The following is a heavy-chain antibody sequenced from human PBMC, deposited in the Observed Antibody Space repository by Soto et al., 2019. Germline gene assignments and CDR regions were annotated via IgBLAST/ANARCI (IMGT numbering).Heavy chain of an antibody. CDR2: ISGSGGST. D-gene: IGHD3-16*01. Sequence: PSETLSLSCAASGFTFSSYAMSWVRQAPGKGLEWVSAISGSGGSTYYADSVKGRFTISRDNSKNTLYLQMNSLRAEDTAVYYCATPRDDYVYYFDYWGQGTLVTVSS. CDR3: ATPRDDYVYYFDY. V-gene: IGHV3-23*01. CDR1: GFTFSSYA. J-gene: IGHJ4*02.